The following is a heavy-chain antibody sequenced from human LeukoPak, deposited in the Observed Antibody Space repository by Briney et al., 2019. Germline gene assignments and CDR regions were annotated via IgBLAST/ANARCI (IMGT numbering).Heavy chain of an antibody. CDR2: ISYDGSNK. CDR3: ASCLYYYYGMDV. Sequence: PGGSLGLSCAASGFTFSSYAMHWVRQAPGKGLEWVAVISYDGSNKYYADSVKGRFTISRDNSKNTLYLQMNSLRAEDTAVYYCASCLYYYYGMDVWGQGTTVTVSS. J-gene: IGHJ6*02. V-gene: IGHV3-30-3*01. CDR1: GFTFSSYA.